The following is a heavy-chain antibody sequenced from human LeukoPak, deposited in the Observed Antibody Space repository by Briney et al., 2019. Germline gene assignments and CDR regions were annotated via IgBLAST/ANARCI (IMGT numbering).Heavy chain of an antibody. CDR1: GFTVSDNY. Sequence: AGGSLRLSCAASGFTVSDNYITCVRQGPGKKLEWVSIIYGDGRTFYADSVKGRFTVSRDNSKNTVYLQMNSLRAEDTALYYCARWVNYGSKGCNFDYWGQGAPVTVSS. CDR3: ARWVNYGSKGCNFDY. J-gene: IGHJ4*02. D-gene: IGHD4-23*01. V-gene: IGHV3-66*01. CDR2: IYGDGRT.